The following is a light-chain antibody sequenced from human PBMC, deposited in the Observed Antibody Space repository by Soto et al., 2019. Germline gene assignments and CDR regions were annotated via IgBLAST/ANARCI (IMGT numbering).Light chain of an antibody. CDR2: RAS. CDR1: QSISSW. V-gene: IGKV1-5*03. J-gene: IGKJ4*01. CDR3: QQSNSCPLT. Sequence: DIQMTQSPSTLSASVGERVTLTCGASQSISSWLAWYQQKPGKAPKLLIYRASNLQSGVPSRFSGSGSGTDFTLTISSLQPEDFATYYCQQSNSCPLTFGGGTKVDIK.